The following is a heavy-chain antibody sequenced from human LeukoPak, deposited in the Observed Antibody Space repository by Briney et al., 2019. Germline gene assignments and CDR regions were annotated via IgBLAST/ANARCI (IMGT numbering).Heavy chain of an antibody. J-gene: IGHJ4*02. V-gene: IGHV3-23*01. D-gene: IGHD6-19*01. CDR1: GFTFSDYA. CDR3: AKGSQYSSGWDFDY. Sequence: GGSLRLSCAVSGFTFSDYAMCWVRQAPGKGLEWVSGISDSGGSTFYADSVKGRFSISRDNSKSILYLQMNSLRAEDAAEYYCAKGSQYSSGWDFDYWGQGTLVTVSS. CDR2: ISDSGGST.